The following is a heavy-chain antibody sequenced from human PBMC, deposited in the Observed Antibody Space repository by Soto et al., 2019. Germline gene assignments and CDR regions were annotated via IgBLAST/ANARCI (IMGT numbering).Heavy chain of an antibody. J-gene: IGHJ5*02. CDR3: ARGVPAVNWFDP. CDR2: IYYSGST. Sequence: PSETLSLTCTVSGGSISSYYWRWIRQPPGKGLEWIGYIYYSGSTNYNPSLKSRVTISVDTSKNQFSLKLSSVTAADTAVYYCARGVPAVNWFDPWGQGTLVTVSS. V-gene: IGHV4-59*01. D-gene: IGHD2-2*01. CDR1: GGSISSYY.